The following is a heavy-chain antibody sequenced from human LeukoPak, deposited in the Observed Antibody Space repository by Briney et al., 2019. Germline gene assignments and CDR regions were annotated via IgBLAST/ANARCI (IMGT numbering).Heavy chain of an antibody. CDR1: GGSISSYY. D-gene: IGHD3-22*01. CDR2: IYTSGST. CDR3: ARVGQYYDSSGYYFSPYYYGMDV. Sequence: TSETLSLTCTVSGGSISSYYWSWIRQPAGKGLEWIGRIYTSGSTNYNPSLKSRVTMSVDTSKNQFSLKLSSVTAADTAVYYCARVGQYYDSSGYYFSPYYYGMDVWGQGTTVTVPS. J-gene: IGHJ6*02. V-gene: IGHV4-4*07.